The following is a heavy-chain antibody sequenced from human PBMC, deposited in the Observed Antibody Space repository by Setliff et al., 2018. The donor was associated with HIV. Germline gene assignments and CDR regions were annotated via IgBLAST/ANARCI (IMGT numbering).Heavy chain of an antibody. V-gene: IGHV1-18*01. CDR2: ISTYNGNT. Sequence: ASVKVSCKASGGTFRNYAFRWVRQAPGQGLEWMGWISTYNGNTNFAQKVQGRVTLTTETSTSIAYMELRSLTSDDTAVYYCARGPVYYDSSGERLDAFDILVKGQCSPS. D-gene: IGHD3-22*01. J-gene: IGHJ3*02. CDR1: GGTFRNYA. CDR3: ARGPVYYDSSGERLDAFDI.